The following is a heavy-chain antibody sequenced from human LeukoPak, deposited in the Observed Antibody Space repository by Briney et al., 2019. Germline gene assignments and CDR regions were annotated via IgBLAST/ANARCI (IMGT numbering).Heavy chain of an antibody. CDR3: AKDSSSGSSGYY. V-gene: IGHV3-9*01. CDR2: ISWNSGSK. D-gene: IGHD3-22*01. J-gene: IGHJ4*02. CDR1: GFTFSSYS. Sequence: GGSLRLSCAASGFTFSSYSMNWVRHAPGKGLEWVSGISWNSGSKGYADSVKGRFTISRDNAKNSLYLQMNSLRAEDTALYYCAKDSSSGSSGYYLGQGTLVTVSS.